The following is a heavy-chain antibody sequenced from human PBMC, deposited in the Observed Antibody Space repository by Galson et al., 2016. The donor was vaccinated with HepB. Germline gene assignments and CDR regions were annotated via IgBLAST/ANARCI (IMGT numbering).Heavy chain of an antibody. D-gene: IGHD3-22*01. V-gene: IGHV3-15*01. CDR2: IKSNTDGGTT. CDR1: GFTFSNAW. CDR3: TTFSMKGVDV. J-gene: IGHJ6*04. Sequence: SLRLSCAASGFTFSNAWMSWVRQAPGKGLEWVCRIKSNTDGGTTDYAAPVKGRFTISRDDSKNTLYLQMNSLKTEDTAVYYCTTFSMKGVDVWGKGTTVTVSS.